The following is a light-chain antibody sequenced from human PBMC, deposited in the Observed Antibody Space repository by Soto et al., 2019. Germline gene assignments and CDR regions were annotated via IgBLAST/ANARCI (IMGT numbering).Light chain of an antibody. CDR1: SSDVGGYNY. CDR3: CSYAGNRTFV. Sequence: QSALTQPRSVSGSPGQSVTISCTGTSSDVGGYNYVSWYQQHPGKAPKLMIYDVSKRPSGVPDRFTGSKSGNTASLTISGLQAEDEADYHCCSYAGNRTFVFGGGTKLTVL. V-gene: IGLV2-11*01. CDR2: DVS. J-gene: IGLJ3*02.